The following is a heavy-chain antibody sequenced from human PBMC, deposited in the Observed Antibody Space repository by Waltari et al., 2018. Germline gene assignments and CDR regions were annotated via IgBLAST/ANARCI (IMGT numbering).Heavy chain of an antibody. Sequence: VQLLESGGGLVQSGGSLTLSCAASGFTFRSYAMNWFRQAPGKGVEWVSGISGSGGSTDYADSVKGRFTISRDNSKNTLYLQMNNLRVEDTAVYYCASSLYGDYTQIWGRVFDYWGQGTLVTVSS. V-gene: IGHV3-23*01. CDR3: ASSLYGDYTQIWGRVFDY. D-gene: IGHD4-17*01. CDR1: GFTFRSYA. J-gene: IGHJ4*02. CDR2: ISGSGGST.